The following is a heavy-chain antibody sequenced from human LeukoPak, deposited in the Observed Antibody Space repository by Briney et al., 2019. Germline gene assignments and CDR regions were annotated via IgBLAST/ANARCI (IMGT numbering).Heavy chain of an antibody. V-gene: IGHV3-7*03. CDR2: IKQDGSEK. J-gene: IGHJ4*02. CDR3: ASDFGSGSFFAY. Sequence: GGSLRLSCAASGFTFSTHWMSWVRQIPGKGLERVANIKQDGSEKHYVDSVSGRFTISRDNAESSLYLQMNSLRAEDTAVYYCASDFGSGSFFAYWGQGTLVTVSS. D-gene: IGHD3-10*01. CDR1: GFTFSTHW.